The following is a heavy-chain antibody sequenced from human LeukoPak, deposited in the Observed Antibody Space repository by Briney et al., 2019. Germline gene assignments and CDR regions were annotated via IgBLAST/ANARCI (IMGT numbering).Heavy chain of an antibody. J-gene: IGHJ4*02. V-gene: IGHV5-51*01. CDR1: GYSFTSYW. CDR2: IYPGDSDT. CDR3: ARSPPTGNFDY. Sequence: GESLKISFKGSGYSFTSYWIGWVRPMPGKGLGWMGIIYPGDSDTRYSPSFQGQVTISADKSISTAYLQWSSLKASDTAMYYCARSPPTGNFDYWGQGTLVTVSS.